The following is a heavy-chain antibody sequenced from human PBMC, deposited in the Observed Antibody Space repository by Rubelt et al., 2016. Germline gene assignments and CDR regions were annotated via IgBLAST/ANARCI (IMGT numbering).Heavy chain of an antibody. CDR3: ARGGGYGPFL. CDR1: GGSFSGYY. Sequence: QVQLQQWGAGLLKPSETLSLTCAVYGGSFSGYYWSWIRQSPGKGLEWIGEINHSGSTNYNPSLKSRVTISTDASKNQFSLKMTSVTAADTAVYYCARGGGYGPFLWGQGTLVTVSS. CDR2: INHSGST. V-gene: IGHV4-34*01. D-gene: IGHD4-17*01. J-gene: IGHJ4*02.